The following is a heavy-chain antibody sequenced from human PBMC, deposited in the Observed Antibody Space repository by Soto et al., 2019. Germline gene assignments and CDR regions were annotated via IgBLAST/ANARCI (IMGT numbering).Heavy chain of an antibody. V-gene: IGHV3-30*18. Sequence: QVHLVESGGGVVQPGRSLRLSCAASGFSFSTYGMHWVRQAPGKGLEWVAFISNDGSNKYYADSVKGRFTISRDNSKSTLYLQMNSLRAEDTAVYYCAKGFGTDWAFDYWGQGTLVTVSS. CDR3: AKGFGTDWAFDY. D-gene: IGHD3-16*01. CDR1: GFSFSTYG. CDR2: ISNDGSNK. J-gene: IGHJ4*02.